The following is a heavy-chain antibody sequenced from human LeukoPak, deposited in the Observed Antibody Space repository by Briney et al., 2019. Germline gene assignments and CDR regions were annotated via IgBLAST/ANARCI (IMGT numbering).Heavy chain of an antibody. CDR1: GFTFSTYS. D-gene: IGHD3-10*01. V-gene: IGHV3-21*01. J-gene: IGHJ4*02. CDR3: ARSEGSGSRERFDY. CDR2: ISSSSSYI. Sequence: GGSLRLSCAASGFTFSTYSMYWVRQAPGKGLEWVSSISSSSSYIYYADSVKGRFTISRDNAKNSLYLQMNSLRAEDTAMYYCARSEGSGSRERFDYWGQGTLVTVSS.